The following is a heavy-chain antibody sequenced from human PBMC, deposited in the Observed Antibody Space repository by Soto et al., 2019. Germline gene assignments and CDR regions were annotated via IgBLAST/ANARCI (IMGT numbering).Heavy chain of an antibody. Sequence: SVKVSCKASGGTFSSYAISWVRQAPGQGLEWMGGIIPIFGTANYAQKFQGRVTITADESTSTAYMELSSLRSEDTAVYYCARLLEDYDSSGYPDPWGQGIQVTVSS. J-gene: IGHJ5*02. V-gene: IGHV1-69*13. D-gene: IGHD3-22*01. CDR1: GGTFSSYA. CDR2: IIPIFGTA. CDR3: ARLLEDYDSSGYPDP.